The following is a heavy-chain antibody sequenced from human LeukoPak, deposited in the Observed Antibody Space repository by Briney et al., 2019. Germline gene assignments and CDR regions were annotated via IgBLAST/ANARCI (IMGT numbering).Heavy chain of an antibody. CDR3: ARGRDGYNFDY. CDR1: SGSISSYY. Sequence: SETLSLTCTVSSGSISSYYWGWIRQPPGKGLEWIGYIYYSGSTNYNPSLKSRVTISLDTSKNQFSLKLGSVTAADTAVYFCARGRDGYNFDYWRQGTLVTVSS. V-gene: IGHV4-59*01. D-gene: IGHD5-24*01. CDR2: IYYSGST. J-gene: IGHJ4*02.